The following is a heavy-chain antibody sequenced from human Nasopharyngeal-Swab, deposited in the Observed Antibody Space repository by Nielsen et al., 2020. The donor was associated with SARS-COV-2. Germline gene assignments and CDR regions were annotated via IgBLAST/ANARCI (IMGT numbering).Heavy chain of an antibody. D-gene: IGHD6-13*01. CDR3: ARGYSSSWYFCWFDP. CDR2: INHSGST. V-gene: IGHV4-34*01. CDR1: GGSFSGYY. J-gene: IGHJ5*02. Sequence: GSLTLSCAVYGGSFSGYYWSWIRQPPGKGLEWIGEINHSGSTNYNPSLKSRVTISVDTSKNQFSLKLSSVTAADTAVYYCARGYSSSWYFCWFDPWGQGTLVTVSS.